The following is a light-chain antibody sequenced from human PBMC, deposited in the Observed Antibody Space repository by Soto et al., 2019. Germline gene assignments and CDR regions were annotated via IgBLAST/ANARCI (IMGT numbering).Light chain of an antibody. CDR2: RAS. CDR3: HQYNNRPYT. J-gene: IGKJ2*01. V-gene: IGKV3-15*01. CDR1: QHVSSD. Sequence: EIVMTQSPATLSVSPGGSATLSCSASQHVSSDFAWYRQQPGQAPTLLIYRASTRAPGIPARFSGSGSGTECTLTISSLQSEEFAVYYCHQYNNRPYTFVQGTKVEI.